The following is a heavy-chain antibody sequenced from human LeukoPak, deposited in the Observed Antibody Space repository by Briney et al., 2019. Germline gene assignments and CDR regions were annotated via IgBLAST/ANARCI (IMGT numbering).Heavy chain of an antibody. V-gene: IGHV3-30-3*01. CDR2: ISYDGSNK. D-gene: IGHD3-16*02. CDR3: ARSMITFGGVIVPFDY. J-gene: IGHJ4*02. Sequence: GGSLRLSCAASGFTFSSYAMSWVRQAPGKGLEWVAVISYDGSNKYYADSVKGRFTISRDNSKNTLYLQMNSLRAEDTAVYYCARSMITFGGVIVPFDYWGQGTLVTVSS. CDR1: GFTFSSYA.